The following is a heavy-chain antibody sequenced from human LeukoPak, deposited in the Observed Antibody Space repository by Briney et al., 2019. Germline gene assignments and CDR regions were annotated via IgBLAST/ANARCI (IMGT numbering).Heavy chain of an antibody. CDR2: ISSSSSYI. CDR1: GFTFSSYS. CDR3: ASQVVPAARVDY. V-gene: IGHV3-21*01. D-gene: IGHD2-2*01. J-gene: IGHJ4*02. Sequence: PGGSLRLSCAASGFTFSSYSMNWVRQAPGKGLEWVSSISSSSSYIYYADSVKGRFTISRDNAKNSLYLQMNSLRAEDTAVYYCASQVVPAARVDYWGQGTLVTVPS.